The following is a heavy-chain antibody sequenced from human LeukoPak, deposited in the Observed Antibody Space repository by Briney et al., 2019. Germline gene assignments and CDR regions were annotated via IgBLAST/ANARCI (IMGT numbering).Heavy chain of an antibody. CDR3: ARAGDFARSQRTYYMDV. Sequence: TLSLTCTVSSASISGYVWSWVRQPAGKRLEWIGRIYIRGSSNSNPSLKSRVTMSIDTSKNQFSLKVTSVTAADTAVYHCARAGDFARSQRTYYMDVWGKGTTATVS. CDR2: IYIRGSS. V-gene: IGHV4-4*07. CDR1: SASISGYV. J-gene: IGHJ6*03. D-gene: IGHD3-16*01.